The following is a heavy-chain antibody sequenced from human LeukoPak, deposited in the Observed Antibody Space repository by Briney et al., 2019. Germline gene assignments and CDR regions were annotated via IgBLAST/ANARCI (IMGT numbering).Heavy chain of an antibody. V-gene: IGHV1-2*02. CDR2: LNPHSGGT. CDR3: ARLYGSGLRGAFDI. CDR1: GYTFTDYY. Sequence: GASVKVSCKASGYTFTDYYIHWVRQAPGQGLEWVGWLNPHSGGTKYAQKFQGRVTMTRDTSISTAYMEVSRLKSDDTAVYFCARLYGSGLRGAFDIWGQGTLVTVSS. J-gene: IGHJ3*02. D-gene: IGHD3-10*01.